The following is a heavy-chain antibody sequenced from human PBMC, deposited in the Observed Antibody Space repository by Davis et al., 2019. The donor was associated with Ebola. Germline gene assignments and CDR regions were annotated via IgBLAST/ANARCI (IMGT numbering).Heavy chain of an antibody. Sequence: GSLRLSCAASGFTFSSYWMSWVRQAPGKGLEWIGEINHSGSTNYNPSLKSRVTISVDTSKNQFSLKLSSVTAADTAVYYCARGSYDSSGPPRRYWGQGTLVTVSS. J-gene: IGHJ4*02. CDR3: ARGSYDSSGPPRRY. V-gene: IGHV4-34*01. D-gene: IGHD3-22*01. CDR2: INHSGST. CDR1: GFTFSSYW.